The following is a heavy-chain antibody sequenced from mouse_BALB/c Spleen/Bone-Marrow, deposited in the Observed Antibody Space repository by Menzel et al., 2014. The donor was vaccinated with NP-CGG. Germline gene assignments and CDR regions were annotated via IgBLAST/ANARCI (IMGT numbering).Heavy chain of an antibody. CDR3: ARRITTAHYYAMDY. CDR1: GYSITSDYV. D-gene: IGHD1-2*01. J-gene: IGHJ4*01. CDR2: ISYSGST. Sequence: VQLKESGPGLVKPSQSLSLTCTVTGYSITSDYVWNWIRQFPGNKLEWMGYISYSGSTSYNPPLKSRISITRDTSKNQFFLQLYSVTTEDTATYYCARRITTAHYYAMDYWGQGTSVTVSS. V-gene: IGHV3-2*02.